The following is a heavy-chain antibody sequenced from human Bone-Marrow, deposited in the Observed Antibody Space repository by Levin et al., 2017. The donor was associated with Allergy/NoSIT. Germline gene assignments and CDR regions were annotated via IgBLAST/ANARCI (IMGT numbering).Heavy chain of an antibody. CDR2: IYYSGST. Sequence: PSETLSLTCTVSGGSISSSSYYWGWIRQPPGKGLEWIGSIYYSGSTYYNPSLKSRVTISVDTSKNQFSLKLSSVTAADTAVYYCARINTRYSSSWYRLYYFDYWGQGTLVTVSS. CDR1: GGSISSSSYY. J-gene: IGHJ4*02. CDR3: ARINTRYSSSWYRLYYFDY. V-gene: IGHV4-39*01. D-gene: IGHD6-13*01.